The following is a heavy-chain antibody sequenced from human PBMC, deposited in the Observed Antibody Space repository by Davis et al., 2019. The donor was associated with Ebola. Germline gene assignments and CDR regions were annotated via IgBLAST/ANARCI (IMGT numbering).Heavy chain of an antibody. J-gene: IGHJ5*02. D-gene: IGHD6-19*01. Sequence: ASVKVSCMASGYTFTGYYMHWVRQAPGQGLEWMGIINPSGGSTSYAQKFQGRVTITRDTSASTAYMELSSLRSEDTAVYYCAVFSSGWYLSSWGQGTLVTVSS. V-gene: IGHV1-46*01. CDR2: INPSGGST. CDR3: AVFSSGWYLSS. CDR1: GYTFTGYY.